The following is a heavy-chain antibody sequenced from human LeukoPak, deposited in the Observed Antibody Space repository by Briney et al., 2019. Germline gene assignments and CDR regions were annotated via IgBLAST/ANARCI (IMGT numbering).Heavy chain of an antibody. D-gene: IGHD3-3*01. Sequence: PGGSLRLSCAASGFTFSSYAMSWVRQAPGKGLEWVSAISGSGGSTYYADSVKGRFTISRDNSKNTLYLQMNSLRAEDTAVYYCAKDQSDSGPYDFWSGYYLYYFDYWGQGTLVTVSS. CDR1: GFTFSSYA. CDR2: ISGSGGST. V-gene: IGHV3-23*01. J-gene: IGHJ4*02. CDR3: AKDQSDSGPYDFWSGYYLYYFDY.